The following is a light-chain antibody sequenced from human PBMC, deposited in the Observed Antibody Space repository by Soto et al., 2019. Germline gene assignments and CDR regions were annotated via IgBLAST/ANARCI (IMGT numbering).Light chain of an antibody. CDR3: QQYHIYSRT. CDR1: QTIDSW. Sequence: DIQMTQSPSNLSASVGDRVTFTCRASQTIDSWLAWYQQRPGKPPNLLIYKASTLASGVPSRFSGSGSGTEFTLTINSLQPDDFATYYCQQYHIYSRTFGQGTKVEIK. CDR2: KAS. J-gene: IGKJ1*01. V-gene: IGKV1-5*03.